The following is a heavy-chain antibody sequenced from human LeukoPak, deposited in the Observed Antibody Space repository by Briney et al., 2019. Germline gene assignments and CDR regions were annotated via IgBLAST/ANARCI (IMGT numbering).Heavy chain of an antibody. CDR3: ARARARGSSGSFDP. CDR2: INPNSGGT. Sequence: ASVKVSCKASGYTFTGYYMHWVRQAPGQGLEWMGWINPNSGGTNYAQKFQGRVTMTRDTSISTAYMELSRLRSDDTAVYYCARARARGSSGSFDPWGQGTLVTVSS. CDR1: GYTFTGYY. J-gene: IGHJ5*02. D-gene: IGHD6-6*01. V-gene: IGHV1-2*02.